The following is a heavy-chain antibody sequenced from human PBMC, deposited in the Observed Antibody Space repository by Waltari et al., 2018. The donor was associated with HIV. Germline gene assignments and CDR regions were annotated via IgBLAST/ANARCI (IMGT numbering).Heavy chain of an antibody. CDR2: INSEGSST. D-gene: IGHD1-7*01. CDR3: ARAGRDGKLPPDY. J-gene: IGHJ4*02. CDR1: GFTFSRYW. Sequence: EVQLVESGGGLVQPGGSLRLSCAASGFTFSRYWTHWVRQAPGKGLVWVSVINSEGSSTSYAESVKGRFTISRDNAKNTLDLQMNSLRAEDTAVYYCARAGRDGKLPPDYWGQGTLVTVSS. V-gene: IGHV3-74*01.